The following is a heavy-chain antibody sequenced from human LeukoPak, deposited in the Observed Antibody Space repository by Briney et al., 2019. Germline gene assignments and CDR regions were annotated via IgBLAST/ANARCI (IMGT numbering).Heavy chain of an antibody. CDR2: ISSSGGTI. V-gene: IGHV3-11*01. Sequence: GGSLRLSCAASGFTFSDYYMSWIRQAPGKGLEWVSYISSSGGTIYYADSVKGRITISMDNAKNSLSLQMNSLRAEDTAVYYCARDEGNLAYSNYGFDYWGQGTLVTVSS. D-gene: IGHD4-11*01. CDR1: GFTFSDYY. J-gene: IGHJ4*02. CDR3: ARDEGNLAYSNYGFDY.